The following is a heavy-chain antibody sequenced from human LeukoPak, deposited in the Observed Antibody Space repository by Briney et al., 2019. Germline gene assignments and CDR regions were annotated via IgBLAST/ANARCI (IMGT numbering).Heavy chain of an antibody. CDR3: ARSYYGSGSYPYYFDY. CDR2: IIPILGIA. CDR1: GYTLTSYG. Sequence: GASVKVSCKASGYTLTSYGISWARQAPGQGLEWMGRIIPILGIANYAQKFQGRVTITADKSTSTAYMELSSLRSEDTAVYYCARSYYGSGSYPYYFDYWGQGTLVTVSS. J-gene: IGHJ4*02. V-gene: IGHV1-69*04. D-gene: IGHD3-10*01.